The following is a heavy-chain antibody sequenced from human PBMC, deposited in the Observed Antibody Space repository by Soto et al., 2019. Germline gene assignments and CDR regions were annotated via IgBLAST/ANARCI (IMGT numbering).Heavy chain of an antibody. J-gene: IGHJ3*02. CDR2: ISGSGDST. V-gene: IGHV3-23*01. CDR1: GFKFSIYA. CDR3: AHPRGYGVFDAYDI. Sequence: VGSLRLSCASSGFKFSIYAMNCVRHSPGKGLEWVSGISGSGDSTHYADSVKGRFTISRDNSKNTLYLQMNSLRTEDTAVYYCAHPRGYGVFDAYDIWGQGAMVNVS. D-gene: IGHD4-17*01.